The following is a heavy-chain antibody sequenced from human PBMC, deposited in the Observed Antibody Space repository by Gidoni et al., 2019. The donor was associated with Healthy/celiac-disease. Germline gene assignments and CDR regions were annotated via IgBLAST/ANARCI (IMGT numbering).Heavy chain of an antibody. D-gene: IGHD3-16*01. CDR3: AKSVFGGVLSFFDY. CDR2: IRYYGSNK. CDR1: GFTFRSYG. Sequence: QVQLVESGGGVVQPGGSLRLSCGEAGFTFRSYGMHWVRQAPGQGLEWVAFIRYYGSNKSYADSVKGRFTISRDNSKNTLYLQMNSLRAEDTAVYYCAKSVFGGVLSFFDYWVQGTLVTVSS. J-gene: IGHJ4*02. V-gene: IGHV3-30*02.